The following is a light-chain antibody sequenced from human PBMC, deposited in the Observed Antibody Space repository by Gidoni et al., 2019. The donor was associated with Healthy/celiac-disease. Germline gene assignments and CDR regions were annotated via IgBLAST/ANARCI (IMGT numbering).Light chain of an antibody. CDR2: AAS. CDR3: QQSYRTHTGYT. V-gene: IGKV1-39*01. CDR1: QSISSY. Sequence: DIQMTQSPSSLSASVGDTVTITCRASQSISSYLNWYQQKPGKAPKVLIYAASSLQSGVPSRFSGSGSGTDLTLTISSMQPEDFANYYGQQSYRTHTGYTFGQGTKLEIK. J-gene: IGKJ2*01.